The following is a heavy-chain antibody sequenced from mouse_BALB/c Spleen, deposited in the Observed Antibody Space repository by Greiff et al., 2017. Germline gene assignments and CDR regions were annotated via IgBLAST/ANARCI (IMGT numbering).Heavy chain of an antibody. CDR2: ISSGGSYT. CDR1: GFTFSSYG. CDR3: ARGDGNLPWYFDV. V-gene: IGHV5-6*01. Sequence: EVKLVESGGDLVKPGGSLKLSCAASGFTFSSYGMSWVRQTPDKRLEWVATISSGGSYTYYPDSVKGRFTISRDNAKNTLYLQMSSLKSEDTAMYYCARGDGNLPWYFDVWGAGTTVTVSS. D-gene: IGHD2-1*01. J-gene: IGHJ1*01.